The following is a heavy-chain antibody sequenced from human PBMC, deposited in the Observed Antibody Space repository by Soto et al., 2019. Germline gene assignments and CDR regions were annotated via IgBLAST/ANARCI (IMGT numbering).Heavy chain of an antibody. Sequence: ASVKVSCKSSGYTFTSYDINWVRQATGQGLEWMGWMNPNSGNTGYAQKFQGRVTMTRNTSISTAYMELSSLRSEDTAVYCCAKGQSKLGTPYYGMDVWGQGTTVTVSS. D-gene: IGHD7-27*01. CDR2: MNPNSGNT. J-gene: IGHJ6*02. CDR3: AKGQSKLGTPYYGMDV. V-gene: IGHV1-8*01. CDR1: GYTFTSYD.